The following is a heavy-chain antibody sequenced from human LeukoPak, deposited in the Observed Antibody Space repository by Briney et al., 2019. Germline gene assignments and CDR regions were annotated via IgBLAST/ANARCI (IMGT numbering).Heavy chain of an antibody. J-gene: IGHJ4*02. CDR2: ISSSGATI. CDR1: GCTFSDYY. V-gene: IGHV3-11*04. CDR3: ANLLRWEPY. Sequence: GGSLRLSCAASGCTFSDYYMSWIRQAPGKGLEWVSYISSSGATIYYADSVRGRFTISRDNAKTSLYLQMNSLRAEDTAVYYCANLLRWEPYGGQGTLVTVSS. D-gene: IGHD4-23*01.